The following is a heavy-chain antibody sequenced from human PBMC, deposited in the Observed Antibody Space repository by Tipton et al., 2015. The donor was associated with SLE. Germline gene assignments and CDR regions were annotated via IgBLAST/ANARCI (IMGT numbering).Heavy chain of an antibody. CDR1: GYTFTNFA. V-gene: IGHV7-4-1*01. CDR3: ARDQVGALDS. J-gene: IGHJ4*02. CDR2: INTNTGDP. Sequence: QLVQSGSDLKKPGASVKVSCTASGYTFTNFALNWVRQAPGQGLEWMGWINTNTGDPTYAQGFTGRFVFSLDTSVSTASLHISRLKAEDTAVYYCARDQVGALDSWGQGTLVTVSS. D-gene: IGHD1-26*01.